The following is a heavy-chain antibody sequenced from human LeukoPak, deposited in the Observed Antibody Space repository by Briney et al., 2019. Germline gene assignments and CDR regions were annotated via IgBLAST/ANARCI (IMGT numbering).Heavy chain of an antibody. J-gene: IGHJ5*02. CDR2: IYYSGST. V-gene: IGHV4-59*01. Sequence: PSETLSLTCTVSGDSISNNYWSWIRQPPGKGLEWIGYIYYSGSTNYNPSLKSRVTISVDTSKNQFSLSLTSVIAADTAMYYCARSRWFDPWGQGTLVTVSS. CDR3: ARSRWFDP. CDR1: GDSISNNY.